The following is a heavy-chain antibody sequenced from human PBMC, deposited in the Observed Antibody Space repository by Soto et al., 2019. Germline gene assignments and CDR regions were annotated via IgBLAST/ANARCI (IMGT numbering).Heavy chain of an antibody. Sequence: QVQLVESGGGVVQPGRSLRLSCAASGFTFSSYGMHWVRQAPGKGLEWVAVIWYDGSNKYYADSVKGRFTISRDNSKNTLYLQMNSLIAEDTVVYYCARDRVTMRVVGAFDIWGQGTMVTVSS. D-gene: IGHD3-22*01. CDR3: ARDRVTMRVVGAFDI. J-gene: IGHJ3*02. CDR1: GFTFSSYG. V-gene: IGHV3-33*01. CDR2: IWYDGSNK.